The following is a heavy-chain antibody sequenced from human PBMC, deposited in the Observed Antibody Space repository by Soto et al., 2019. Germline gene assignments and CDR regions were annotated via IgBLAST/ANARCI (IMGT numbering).Heavy chain of an antibody. CDR3: ALGGRVVVTAIPIDY. D-gene: IGHD2-21*02. J-gene: IGHJ4*02. V-gene: IGHV3-23*01. CDR2: ISGSGGST. CDR1: GFTFSSYA. Sequence: EVQLLESGGGLVQPGGSLRLSCAASGFTFSSYAMSWVRQAPGKGLEWVSAISGSGGSTYYADCVKGRFTISRDNSKNTLYLQMNSLGAADTAVYYCALGGRVVVTAIPIDYWGQGTLVTVSS.